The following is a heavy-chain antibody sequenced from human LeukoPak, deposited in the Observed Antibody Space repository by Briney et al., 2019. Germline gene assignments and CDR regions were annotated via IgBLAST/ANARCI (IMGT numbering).Heavy chain of an antibody. V-gene: IGHV4-59*08. D-gene: IGHD6-13*01. CDR1: GGSISGYY. Sequence: SETLSLTCTVSGGSISGYYWSWVRQPPGKGPEWIGFIYYSVSTSYNPSLKSRVTMSVDTSKNHFSLKLTSVTAADTAVYYCVRHEEDSSGWYGLGYWGQGTLVTVSS. CDR3: VRHEEDSSGWYGLGY. J-gene: IGHJ4*02. CDR2: IYYSVST.